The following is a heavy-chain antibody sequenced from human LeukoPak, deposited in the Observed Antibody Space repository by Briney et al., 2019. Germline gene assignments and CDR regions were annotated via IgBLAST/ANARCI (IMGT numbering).Heavy chain of an antibody. CDR1: GFCVSTIHYY. V-gene: IGHV4-38-2*02. D-gene: IGHD1/OR15-1a*01. CDR2: IDHGGGI. J-gene: IGHJ4*02. CDR3: ARDSGNWNIDY. Sequence: PSETLSLTCAVSGFCVSTIHYYWGWVRQSPGKGLEWIASIDHGGGIHCIPSLQSRLTISRDTSNNHFSLRLSSVTAADTAVYYCARDSGNWNIDYWGRGILVTVSS.